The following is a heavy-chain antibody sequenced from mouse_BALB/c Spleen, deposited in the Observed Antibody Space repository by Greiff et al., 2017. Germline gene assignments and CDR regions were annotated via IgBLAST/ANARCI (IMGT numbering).Heavy chain of an antibody. CDR2: IDPANGNT. CDR1: GFNIKDTY. V-gene: IGHV14-3*02. Sequence: EVQLQQSGAELVKPGASVKLSCTASGFNIKDTYMHWVKQRPEQGLEWIGRIDPANGNTKYDPKFQGKATITADTSSNTAYLQLSSLTSEDTAVYYCARAITTVVAPYFDYWGQGTTRTVSS. J-gene: IGHJ2*01. D-gene: IGHD1-1*01. CDR3: ARAITTVVAPYFDY.